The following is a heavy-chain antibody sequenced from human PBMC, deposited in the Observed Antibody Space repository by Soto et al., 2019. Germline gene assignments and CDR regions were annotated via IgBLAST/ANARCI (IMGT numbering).Heavy chain of an antibody. CDR3: ATDQGSRVVINSNWFDP. D-gene: IGHD3-10*01. V-gene: IGHV1-18*01. Sequence: GASVKVSWKASGYTFSRYGIMWVRQAPGQGLEWMGWISAYNGNTNSAEKLRGRLTMTTDASTTTAYMELRSLRSDDTAIYYCATDQGSRVVINSNWFDPWGQGALVTVSS. CDR2: ISAYNGNT. J-gene: IGHJ5*02. CDR1: GYTFSRYG.